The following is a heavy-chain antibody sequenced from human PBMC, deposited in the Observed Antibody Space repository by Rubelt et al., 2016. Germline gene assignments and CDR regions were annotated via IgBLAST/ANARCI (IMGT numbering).Heavy chain of an antibody. CDR3: AQSTLAAAQDY. CDR1: GFSLSTSGVG. CDR2: IYWDDDK. D-gene: IGHD6-13*01. J-gene: IGHJ4*02. Sequence: QITLKESGPTLVKPTQTLTLTCTFSGFSLSTSGVGVGWIRQPPGKALEWLALIYWDDDKRYSPSLKSRLTIPKDTSKNQVGLTRTNMDPVETATYYCAQSTLAAAQDYWGQGTLVTVSS. V-gene: IGHV2-5*02.